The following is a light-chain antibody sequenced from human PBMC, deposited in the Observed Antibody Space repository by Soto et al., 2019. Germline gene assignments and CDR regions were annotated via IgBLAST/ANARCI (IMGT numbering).Light chain of an antibody. CDR3: QQHYNTPRT. J-gene: IGKJ1*01. CDR1: QPISDY. CDR2: TTS. Sequence: DIQMTQSPSSLSASVGDRVTITCRTSQPISDYLNWYQQKPGKAPTLLIYTTSNLQSGVPSRSSGSGSATHFTLTISSLQPEDFATYYCQQHYNTPRTFGQGTKVDIK. V-gene: IGKV1-39*01.